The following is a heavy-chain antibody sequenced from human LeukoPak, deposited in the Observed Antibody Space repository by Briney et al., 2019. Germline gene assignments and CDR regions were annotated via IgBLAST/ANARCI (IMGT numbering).Heavy chain of an antibody. CDR1: GGSFSGYY. CDR3: ARADIVLMVSASETYYFDY. CDR2: INHSGST. D-gene: IGHD2-8*01. Sequence: SETLSLTCAVYGGSFSGYYWSWIRQPPGKGLEWIGEINHSGSTNYNPSLKSRATISVDTSKNQFSLKLSSVTAADTAVYYCARADIVLMVSASETYYFDYWGQGTLVTVSS. V-gene: IGHV4-34*01. J-gene: IGHJ4*02.